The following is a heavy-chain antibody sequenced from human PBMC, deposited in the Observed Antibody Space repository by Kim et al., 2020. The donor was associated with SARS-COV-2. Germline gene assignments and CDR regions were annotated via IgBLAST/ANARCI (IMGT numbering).Heavy chain of an antibody. D-gene: IGHD3-10*01. Sequence: GESLKISCKGSGYSFTSYWIGWVRQMPGKGLEWMGIIYPGDSDTRYSPSFQGQVTISADKSISTAYLQWSSLKASDTAMYYCARLLVAHWGRSMVRGGGDLGMDVWGQGTTVTVSS. J-gene: IGHJ6*02. CDR1: GYSFTSYW. V-gene: IGHV5-51*01. CDR2: IYPGDSDT. CDR3: ARLLVAHWGRSMVRGGGDLGMDV.